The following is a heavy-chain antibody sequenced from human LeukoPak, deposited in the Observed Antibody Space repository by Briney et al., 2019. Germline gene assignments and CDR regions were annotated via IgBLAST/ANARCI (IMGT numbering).Heavy chain of an antibody. J-gene: IGHJ5*02. CDR1: GGTFSSYA. V-gene: IGHV1-69*04. D-gene: IGHD3-10*01. CDR3: ARSRRYGSGSRIQNWFDP. CDR2: IIPILGIA. Sequence: SVKVSCKASGGTFSSYAISWVRQAPGQGLEWMGRIIPILGIANYAQKFQGRVTITADKSTSTAYMELSSLRSEDTAVYYCARSRRYGSGSRIQNWFDPWGQGTLVTVSS.